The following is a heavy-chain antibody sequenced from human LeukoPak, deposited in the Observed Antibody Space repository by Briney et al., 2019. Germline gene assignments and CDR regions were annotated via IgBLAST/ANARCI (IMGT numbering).Heavy chain of an antibody. CDR3: ATDEATTGRLDY. Sequence: GGSLRLSCAASGFNFRNYWMHWVRQAPGKGLVWVSRINSDGSSTSYADSVKGRFTISRDNAENTLYLQINSLRAEDTAVYYCATDEATTGRLDYWGQGTLVTDSS. CDR1: GFNFRNYW. CDR2: INSDGSST. V-gene: IGHV3-74*01. J-gene: IGHJ4*02. D-gene: IGHD1-1*01.